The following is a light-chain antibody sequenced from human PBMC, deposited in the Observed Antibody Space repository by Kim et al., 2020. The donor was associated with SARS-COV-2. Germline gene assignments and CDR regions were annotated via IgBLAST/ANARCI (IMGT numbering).Light chain of an antibody. CDR1: QSVRSSY. CDR2: GAS. V-gene: IGKV3-20*01. CDR3: QQYGSSPLT. Sequence: PGERATLSCRASQSVRSSYLAWYQQKPGQAPRLLIYGASSRVTGTPDRFSGSGSGTDFTLTISRLEPEDFAVYYCQQYGSSPLTFGQGTRLEIK. J-gene: IGKJ5*01.